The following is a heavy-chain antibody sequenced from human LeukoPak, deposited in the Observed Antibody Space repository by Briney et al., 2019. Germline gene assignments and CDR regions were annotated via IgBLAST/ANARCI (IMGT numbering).Heavy chain of an antibody. CDR3: ARVGGYCSGGSCYSVQDY. CDR1: GFTFNTYAM. J-gene: IGHJ4*02. V-gene: IGHV4-4*02. CDR2: IYHSGST. D-gene: IGHD2-15*01. Sequence: GSLRLSCAASGFTFNTYAMSWVRQAPGKGLEWIGEIYHSGSTNYNPSLKSRVTISVDKSKNQFSLKLSSVTAADTAVYYCARVGGYCSGGSCYSVQDYWGQGTLVTVSS.